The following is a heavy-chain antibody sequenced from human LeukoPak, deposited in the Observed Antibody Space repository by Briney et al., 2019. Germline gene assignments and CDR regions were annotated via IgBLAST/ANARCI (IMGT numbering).Heavy chain of an antibody. J-gene: IGHJ4*02. CDR2: IRDSGVDT. CDR1: GFTFSTLG. CDR3: AKTAYCGRDCYSWSFDY. Sequence: GGSLRLSCAASGFTFSTLGMGWVRQAAGEGLEGVSGIRDSGVDTHYADSVKGRFTISRDNTKNRLYLHMSSERGEDTAVYYCAKTAYCGRDCYSWSFDYWGQGPLVTVSA. D-gene: IGHD2-21*02. V-gene: IGHV3-23*01.